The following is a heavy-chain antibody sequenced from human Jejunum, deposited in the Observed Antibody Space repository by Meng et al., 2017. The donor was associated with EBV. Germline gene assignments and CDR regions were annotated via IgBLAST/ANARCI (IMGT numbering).Heavy chain of an antibody. Sequence: VKLVQSGSELKPPGASVKVSCKASGYSFTSRAMHWVRQAPGQGLEWMGWINTDTRNPTYAQGLTGRFVFSLDTSVSTAYLQISSLKAEDTAVYYCARGEGGYCSSSCCYLGTWGQGTLVTVSS. CDR2: INTDTRNP. CDR3: ARGEGGYCSSSCCYLGT. J-gene: IGHJ4*02. V-gene: IGHV7-4-1*02. CDR1: GYSFTSRA. D-gene: IGHD2-2*01.